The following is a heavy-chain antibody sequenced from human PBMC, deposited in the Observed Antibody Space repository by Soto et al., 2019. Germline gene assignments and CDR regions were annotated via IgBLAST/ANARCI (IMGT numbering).Heavy chain of an antibody. Sequence: SVKVSCKASEFTFTSSAVQWVRQAHGQRLEWIGWIVVGSGNTNYAQKFQERVTITRDMSTSTAYMELSSLRSEDTAVYYCAADQGYYYGMDVWGQGTTVTVSS. CDR2: IVVGSGNT. J-gene: IGHJ6*02. CDR3: AADQGYYYGMDV. V-gene: IGHV1-58*01. CDR1: EFTFTSSA.